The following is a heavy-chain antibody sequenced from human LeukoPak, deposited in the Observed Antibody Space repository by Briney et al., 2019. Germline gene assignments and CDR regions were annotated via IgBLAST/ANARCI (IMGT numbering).Heavy chain of an antibody. Sequence: PSETLSLTCTVSGGSISAYYWSWIRQPPRKALEWIGYIHYSGTTNYYPSLKSRVTIALDTSKNQFSLKLNSVTAADTAVYYCARFGTSSSRFFDQWGQGTLVTVSS. CDR3: ARFGTSSSRFFDQ. CDR1: GGSISAYY. J-gene: IGHJ4*02. CDR2: IHYSGTT. V-gene: IGHV4-59*01. D-gene: IGHD6-6*01.